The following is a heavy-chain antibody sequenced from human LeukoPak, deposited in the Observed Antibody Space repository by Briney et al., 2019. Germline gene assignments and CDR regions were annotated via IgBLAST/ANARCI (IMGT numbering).Heavy chain of an antibody. J-gene: IGHJ6*02. CDR3: ARGPNYYYYYHGMDV. V-gene: IGHV3-30*03. Sequence: GGSLRLSCAASGFTFSSYGMYWVRQAPGKGLEWVAVISYHGSNKYYADSVKGRFTISRDNSKNTLYLQMNSLRAEDTAAYYCARGPNYYYYYHGMDVWGQGTTVTVSS. CDR1: GFTFSSYG. CDR2: ISYHGSNK.